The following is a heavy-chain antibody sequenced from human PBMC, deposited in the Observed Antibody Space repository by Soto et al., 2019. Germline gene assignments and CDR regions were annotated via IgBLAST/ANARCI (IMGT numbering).Heavy chain of an antibody. CDR3: ARHRHTVTHDAFDI. D-gene: IGHD4-17*01. CDR2: IYPGDSDT. J-gene: IGHJ3*02. V-gene: IGHV5-51*01. CDR1: GYSFTSYW. Sequence: GESLKISCKGSGYSFTSYWIGLVRQMPGKGLEWMWIIYPGDSDTRYSPSFQGQVTISADKSISTAYLQWSGLEASDTAMYYCARHRHTVTHDAFDIWGQGTMVTVSS.